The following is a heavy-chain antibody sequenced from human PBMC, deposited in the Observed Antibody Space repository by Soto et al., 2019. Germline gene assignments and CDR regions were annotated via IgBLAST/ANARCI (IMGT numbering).Heavy chain of an antibody. V-gene: IGHV4-61*01. CDR1: GGSVSSGSYY. Sequence: ETLSLTCTVSGGSVSSGSYYWSWIRQPPGKGLEWIGYIYYSGSTNYNPSLKSRVTISVDTSKNQFSLKLSSVTAADTAVYYCARQYVVVVAAPTVVWFDPWGQGTLVTVSS. CDR3: ARQYVVVVAAPTVVWFDP. CDR2: IYYSGST. D-gene: IGHD2-15*01. J-gene: IGHJ5*02.